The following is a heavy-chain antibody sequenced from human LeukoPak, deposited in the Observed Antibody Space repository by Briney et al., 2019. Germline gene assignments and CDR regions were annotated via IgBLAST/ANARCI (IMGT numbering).Heavy chain of an antibody. J-gene: IGHJ5*02. Sequence: PSETLSLTCTVSGGSISSYYWSWLRQPPGKGREWIGYIYYSGSTNYNPSLKSRVTISVHTSKHQFSLQLRSLPAADTDVSYCARGRILGYCSSTSCYGNWFDPWGEGPLVTVSS. CDR1: GGSISSYY. D-gene: IGHD2-2*01. CDR3: ARGRILGYCSSTSCYGNWFDP. V-gene: IGHV4-59*01. CDR2: IYYSGST.